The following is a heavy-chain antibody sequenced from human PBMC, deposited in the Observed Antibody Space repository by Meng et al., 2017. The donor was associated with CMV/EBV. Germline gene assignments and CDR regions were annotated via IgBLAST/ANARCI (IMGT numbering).Heavy chain of an antibody. CDR2: ISYDGSHK. D-gene: IGHD6-19*01. J-gene: IGHJ2*01. V-gene: IGHV3-30-3*01. Sequence: SGFTFSSYGMHWVRQPPGKGLEWVAVISYDGSHKYYAASVKGRFTISRDNSKNTLYLQMNSLRAEDTAVYYCARGGQWLARAWYFDLWGRGTLVTVSS. CDR3: ARGGQWLARAWYFDL. CDR1: GFTFSSYG.